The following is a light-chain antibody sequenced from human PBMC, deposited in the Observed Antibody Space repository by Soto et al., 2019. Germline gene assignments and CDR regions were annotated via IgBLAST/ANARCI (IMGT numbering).Light chain of an antibody. J-gene: IGKJ1*01. Sequence: DIQMTQSPSTVSASVGDRVTITCRASQSISSWLAWYQQKPGKAPKLLIYDASSLENGVPSRFSGSGYVTEVTLTISSLQLDDFATYHCEQDYNYPWTFGQGTKVEVK. CDR1: QSISSW. CDR3: EQDYNYPWT. CDR2: DAS. V-gene: IGKV1-5*01.